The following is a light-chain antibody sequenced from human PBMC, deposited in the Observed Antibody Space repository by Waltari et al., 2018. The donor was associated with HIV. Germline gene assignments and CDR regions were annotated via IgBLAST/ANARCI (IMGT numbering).Light chain of an antibody. CDR3: QAWDSNTAGAV. CDR2: QNT. CDR1: KLGDKY. V-gene: IGLV3-1*01. J-gene: IGLJ2*01. Sequence: SYELTQPPSVSVSPGHTASITCSGEKLGDKYACWYQQKPGQSPVLGIYQNTKRPSGIPERFSGANCGNTATLTISGTQAMDEADYYGQAWDSNTAGAVFGGGTKLTVL.